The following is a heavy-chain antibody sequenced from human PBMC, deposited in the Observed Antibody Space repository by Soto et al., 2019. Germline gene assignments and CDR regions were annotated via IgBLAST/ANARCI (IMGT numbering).Heavy chain of an antibody. V-gene: IGHV1-18*01. D-gene: IGHD6-13*01. CDR1: GYTFTSYG. CDR3: ARASSSWSYNWFDP. J-gene: IGHJ5*02. Sequence: ASVKVSCKASGYTFTSYGISWVRQAPGQGLEWMGWISAYNGNTNYAQRLQGRVTMTTDTSTSTAYMELRSLRSDDTAVYYCARASSSWSYNWFDPWGQGTQVTVSS. CDR2: ISAYNGNT.